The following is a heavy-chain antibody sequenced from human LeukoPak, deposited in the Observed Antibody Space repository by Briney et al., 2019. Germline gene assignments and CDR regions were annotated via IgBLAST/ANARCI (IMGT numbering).Heavy chain of an antibody. CDR2: IYHSGST. CDR3: ARTAMVKNYYYYYYMDV. CDR1: GGSISSGGYY. Sequence: SETLSLTCTVSGGSISSGGYYWSWIRQPPGKGLEWIGYIYHSGSTYYNPSLKSRVTISVDTSKNQFSLKLSSVTAADTAVYYCARTAMVKNYYYYYYMDVWGKGTTVTVSS. D-gene: IGHD5-18*01. J-gene: IGHJ6*03. V-gene: IGHV4-30-2*02.